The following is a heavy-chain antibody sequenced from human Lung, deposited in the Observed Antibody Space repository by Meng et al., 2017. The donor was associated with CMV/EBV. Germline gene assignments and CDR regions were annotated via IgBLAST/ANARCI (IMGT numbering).Heavy chain of an antibody. CDR1: GGSVSGYY. Sequence: SQXXXLTCAVYGGSVSGYYWSWIRQPPGKGLEWIGEINHSGSTNYNPSLKSRVTISVDTSKNQFSLKLTSVTAADTAVNYCARYDFWSVYVYWCQGTLVTVSS. CDR3: ARYDFWSVYVY. V-gene: IGHV4-34*01. J-gene: IGHJ4*02. CDR2: INHSGST. D-gene: IGHD3-3*01.